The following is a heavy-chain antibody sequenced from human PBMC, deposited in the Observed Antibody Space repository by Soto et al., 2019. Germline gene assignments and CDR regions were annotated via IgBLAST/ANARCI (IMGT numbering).Heavy chain of an antibody. CDR3: AKGRGSDYFDY. CDR2: ISYDGSNK. V-gene: IGHV3-30*18. J-gene: IGHJ4*02. CDR1: GFTFSSYG. Sequence: QVQLVESGGGVVQPGRSLRLSCAASGFTFSSYGMHWVRQAPGKGLEWVAVISYDGSNKYYADSVQGRFTISRDNSKNALYLQMNSLRAEDTAVYYCAKGRGSDYFDYWWQGTLVTVSS.